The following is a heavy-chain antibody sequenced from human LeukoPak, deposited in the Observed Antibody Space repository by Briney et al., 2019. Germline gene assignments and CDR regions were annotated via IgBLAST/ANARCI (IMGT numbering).Heavy chain of an antibody. CDR2: ISGSGGST. V-gene: IGHV3-23*01. J-gene: IGHJ4*02. Sequence: GGSLRLSCAASGFTFSSYAMSWVRQAPGKGLEWVSAISGSGGSTYYADSVKGRFTNSRDNSKNTLYLQMNSLRAEDTAVYYCAKDWAVVVVAARYFDYRGQGTLVTVSS. CDR1: GFTFSSYA. D-gene: IGHD2-15*01. CDR3: AKDWAVVVVAARYFDY.